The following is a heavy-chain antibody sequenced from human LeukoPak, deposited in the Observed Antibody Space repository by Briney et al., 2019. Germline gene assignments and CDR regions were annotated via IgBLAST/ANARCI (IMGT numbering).Heavy chain of an antibody. J-gene: IGHJ6*03. CDR1: GFTFSSYS. Sequence: PGGYLRLSCAASGFTFSSYSMNWVRQAPGKGLEWVSSISSSSSYTYYADSVKGRFTISRDNAKNSLYLQMNSLRAEDTAVYYCASDYYMDVWGKGTTVTVSS. V-gene: IGHV3-21*01. CDR2: ISSSSSYT. CDR3: ASDYYMDV.